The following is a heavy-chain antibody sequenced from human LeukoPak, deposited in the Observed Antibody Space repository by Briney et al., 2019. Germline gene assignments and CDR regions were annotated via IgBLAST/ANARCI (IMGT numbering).Heavy chain of an antibody. CDR1: GFTFSNYW. Sequence: PGGSLRLSCAASGFTFSNYWMHWVRQAPGKGLVWVSRINSDGINTSYADSVKGRFTISRDNAKNTLNLQMNSLRAEDTAVYYCARDLGQYYDTSDNWFDPWGQGTLVTVSP. J-gene: IGHJ5*02. CDR3: ARDLGQYYDTSDNWFDP. CDR2: INSDGINT. V-gene: IGHV3-74*01. D-gene: IGHD3-22*01.